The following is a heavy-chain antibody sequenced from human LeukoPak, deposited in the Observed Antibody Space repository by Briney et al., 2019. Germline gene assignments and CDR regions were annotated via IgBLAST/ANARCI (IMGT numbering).Heavy chain of an antibody. Sequence: GGSLRLSCAASGFTFSSCAMTWVRQAPGKGLEWVASITGDGTRTYYTDTVKGRFTISRDNSKNTLYLQMNSLRADETAIYYCASRPRADMGPLDYWGQGTLVTVST. CDR3: ASRPRADMGPLDY. CDR1: GFTFSSCA. D-gene: IGHD1-14*01. J-gene: IGHJ4*02. V-gene: IGHV3-23*01. CDR2: ITGDGTRT.